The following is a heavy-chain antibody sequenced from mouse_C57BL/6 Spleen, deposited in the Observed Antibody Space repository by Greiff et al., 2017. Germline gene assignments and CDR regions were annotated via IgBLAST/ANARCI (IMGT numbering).Heavy chain of an antibody. V-gene: IGHV1-69*01. D-gene: IGHD1-1*01. CDR1: GYTFTSYW. J-gene: IGHJ1*03. Sequence: VQLQQPGAELVMPGASVKLSCKASGYTFTSYWMHWVKQRPGQGLEWIGEIDPSDSYTNSNQKFKGKSTLTVDKSSSTAYMQLSSLTSEDSAVYYCARRVSYYGSPNWYFDVWGTGTTVTVSS. CDR2: IDPSDSYT. CDR3: ARRVSYYGSPNWYFDV.